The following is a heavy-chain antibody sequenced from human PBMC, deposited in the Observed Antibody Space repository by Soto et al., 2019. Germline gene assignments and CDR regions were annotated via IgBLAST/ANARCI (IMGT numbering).Heavy chain of an antibody. V-gene: IGHV3-30*18. D-gene: IGHD4-17*01. CDR1: GFTFSSYG. CDR3: AKRGLQRAYYFDY. CDR2: ISYDGSNK. Sequence: QPGGSLRLSCAASGFTFSSYGMHWVRQAPGKGLEWVAVISYDGSNKYYADSVKGRFTISRDNSKNTLYLQMNSLRAEDTAVYYCAKRGLQRAYYFDYWGQGTLVTVSS. J-gene: IGHJ4*02.